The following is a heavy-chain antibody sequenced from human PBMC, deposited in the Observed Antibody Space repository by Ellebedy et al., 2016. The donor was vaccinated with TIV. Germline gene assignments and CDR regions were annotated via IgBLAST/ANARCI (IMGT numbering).Heavy chain of an antibody. D-gene: IGHD1-20*01. CDR1: GGTFSSYA. CDR3: ARTVTGTTDAFDI. CDR2: IIPIFGTA. Sequence: SVKVSCXASGGTFSSYAISWARQAPGQGLEWMGGIIPIFGTANYAQKFQGRVTITADKSTSTAYMELSSLRSEDTAVYYCARTVTGTTDAFDIWGQGTMVTVSS. J-gene: IGHJ3*02. V-gene: IGHV1-69*06.